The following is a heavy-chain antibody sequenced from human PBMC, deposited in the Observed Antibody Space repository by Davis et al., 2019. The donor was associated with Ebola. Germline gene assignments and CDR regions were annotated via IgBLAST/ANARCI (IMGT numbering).Heavy chain of an antibody. V-gene: IGHV1-18*01. CDR3: ARGGYEYYFDY. CDR2: ISAYNGNT. J-gene: IGHJ4*02. CDR1: GYTFTSYG. D-gene: IGHD5-12*01. Sequence: ASVKVSCKASGYTFTSYGISWVRQAPGQGLEWMGWISAYNGNTNYAQKFQGRVTITRDTSASTAYMELSSLRSEDTAVYYCARGGYEYYFDYWGQGTLVTVSS.